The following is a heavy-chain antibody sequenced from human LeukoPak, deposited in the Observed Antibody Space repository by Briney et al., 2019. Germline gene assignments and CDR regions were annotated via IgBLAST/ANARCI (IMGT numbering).Heavy chain of an antibody. CDR1: GYTFTGYY. J-gene: IGHJ4*02. Sequence: ASVKVSCKASGYTFTGYYMHWVRQAPGQGLEWMGWINPNSGGTNYAQKFQGRVTMTRDTSISTAFMELSSLRSDDTAVYYCARVVSSSSGYWGQGTLVTVSS. D-gene: IGHD6-13*01. CDR2: INPNSGGT. CDR3: ARVVSSSSGY. V-gene: IGHV1-2*02.